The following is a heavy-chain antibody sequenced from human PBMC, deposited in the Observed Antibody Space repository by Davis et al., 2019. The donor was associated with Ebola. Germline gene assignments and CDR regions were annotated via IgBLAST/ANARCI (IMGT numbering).Heavy chain of an antibody. CDR1: GFTFDDYA. CDR2: VSWKSVSV. D-gene: IGHD6-13*01. Sequence: SLKISCAASGFTFDDYAMHWVRQAPGKGLEWVSGVSWKSVSVGYADSVKGRFTISRDSAKNSLYLQMNSLRPEDTALYYCAKDRGSSWSLDAFDIWGRGTMVTVSS. J-gene: IGHJ3*02. V-gene: IGHV3-9*01. CDR3: AKDRGSSWSLDAFDI.